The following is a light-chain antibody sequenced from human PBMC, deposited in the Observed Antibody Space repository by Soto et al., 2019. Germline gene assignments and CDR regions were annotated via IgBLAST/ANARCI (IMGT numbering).Light chain of an antibody. CDR3: QLRSNWLFT. CDR1: QSISSY. Sequence: EIVLTQSPATVSLSPGERATLSCRASQSISSYLAWYQHKPGQPPRLLIYGPSNRATGIPARFSGSGSGTDFTLTISSLEPEDFAVYFFQLRSNWLFTFGQGTQLEIK. J-gene: IGKJ2*01. CDR2: GPS. V-gene: IGKV3-11*01.